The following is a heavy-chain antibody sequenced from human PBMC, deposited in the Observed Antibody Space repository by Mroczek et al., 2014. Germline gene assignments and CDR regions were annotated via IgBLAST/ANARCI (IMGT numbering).Heavy chain of an antibody. Sequence: QVQLVESGAEVKKPGSSVKVSCKASGGTFSSYAISWVRQAPGQGLEWMGGIIPIFGTANYAQKFQGRVTITADESTSTAYMELSSLRSEDTAVYYCASGAAAGTAMTFRYYYMDVWGKGTTVTVSS. D-gene: IGHD6-13*01. CDR3: ASGAAAGTAMTFRYYYMDV. V-gene: IGHV1-69*01. CDR1: GGTFSSYA. J-gene: IGHJ6*03. CDR2: IIPIFGTA.